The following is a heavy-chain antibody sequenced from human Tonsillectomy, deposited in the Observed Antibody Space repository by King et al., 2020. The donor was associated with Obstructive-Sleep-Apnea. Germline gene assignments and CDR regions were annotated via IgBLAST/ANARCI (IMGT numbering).Heavy chain of an antibody. CDR2: INPSSGST. Sequence: QLVQSGAEVKKPGASVRLSCKASGYTFTRYYMHWVRQAPGQGLEWMALINPSSGSTSYTQKFQDRGTMTRDTATSTVYMELSSLRSEDTAVYYCAKGGLTGYFPTDYWGQGTLVTVSS. V-gene: IGHV1-46*01. CDR3: AKGGLTGYFPTDY. J-gene: IGHJ4*02. CDR1: GYTFTRYY. D-gene: IGHD3-9*01.